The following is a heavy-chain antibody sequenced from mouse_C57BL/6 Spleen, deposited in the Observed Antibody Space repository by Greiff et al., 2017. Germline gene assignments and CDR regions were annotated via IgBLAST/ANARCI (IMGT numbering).Heavy chain of an antibody. D-gene: IGHD2-12*01. Sequence: EVKLMESGGGLVQPGGSMKLSCAASGFTFSDAWMDWVRQSPEKGLEWVAEIRNKANNHATYYAESVKGRFTISRDDSKSSVYLQMNSLRAEDTGIYYCTIRRPPDVFDYWGQGTTLTVSS. CDR3: TIRRPPDVFDY. J-gene: IGHJ2*01. V-gene: IGHV6-6*01. CDR1: GFTFSDAW. CDR2: IRNKANNHAT.